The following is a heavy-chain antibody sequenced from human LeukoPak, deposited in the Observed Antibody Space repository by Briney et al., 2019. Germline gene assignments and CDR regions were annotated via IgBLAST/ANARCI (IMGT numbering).Heavy chain of an antibody. CDR2: IWYDGSNK. J-gene: IGHJ6*02. V-gene: IGHV3-33*08. CDR1: GFTFSSYA. Sequence: PGGSLRLSCGASGFTFSSYAMSWVRHAPGKGLEWVAVIWYDGSNKYYANSVKGRFTISRDNSKNTLYLQMNSLRAEDTAVYYCARDLISYYDSSGYYYYYYGMDVWGQGTTVTVSS. D-gene: IGHD3-22*01. CDR3: ARDLISYYDSSGYYYYYYGMDV.